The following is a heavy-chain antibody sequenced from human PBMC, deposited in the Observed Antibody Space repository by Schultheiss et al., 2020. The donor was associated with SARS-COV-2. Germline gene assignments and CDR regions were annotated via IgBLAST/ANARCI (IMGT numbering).Heavy chain of an antibody. Sequence: SQTLSLTCTVSGGSIRSDYWSWIRQPPGKGLEWLGYISYSENTNYNPSLKSRVTISMDTSKNQFSLKLSFVTAADTAVYYCASFSSSWHRFDYWGQGTLVTVS. V-gene: IGHV4-59*08. J-gene: IGHJ4*02. D-gene: IGHD6-13*01. CDR3: ASFSSSWHRFDY. CDR2: ISYSENT. CDR1: GGSIRSDY.